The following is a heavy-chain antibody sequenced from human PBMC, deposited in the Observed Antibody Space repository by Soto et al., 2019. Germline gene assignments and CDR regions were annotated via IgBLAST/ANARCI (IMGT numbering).Heavy chain of an antibody. CDR2: ISSSSSTI. D-gene: IGHD3-22*01. Sequence: GGSLRLSCAASGFTFSSYSMNWVRQAPGKGLEWVSYISSSSSTIYYADSVKGRFTISRDNAKNSLYLQMNSLRDEDTAVYYCARDLLDQFTMIVVVIPSSYGMDVWGQGTTVTVSS. J-gene: IGHJ6*02. CDR1: GFTFSSYS. CDR3: ARDLLDQFTMIVVVIPSSYGMDV. V-gene: IGHV3-48*02.